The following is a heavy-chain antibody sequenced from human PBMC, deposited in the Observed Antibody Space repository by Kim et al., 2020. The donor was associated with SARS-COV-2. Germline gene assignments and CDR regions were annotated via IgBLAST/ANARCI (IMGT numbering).Heavy chain of an antibody. Sequence: SGPTLVNPTQTLTLTCTFSAFSLSTRGMCLSWIRQPPGKALEWLARIDWDDDKYYYTSLKTRLTISKDTSKNQVVLTMTNMDPVDTATYYCARIRGSGTTVSASYNYYMDIWSKGTTVTVSS. J-gene: IGHJ6*03. D-gene: IGHD1-7*01. CDR1: AFSLSTRGMC. CDR3: ARIRGSGTTVSASYNYYMDI. CDR2: IDWDDDK. V-gene: IGHV2-70*11.